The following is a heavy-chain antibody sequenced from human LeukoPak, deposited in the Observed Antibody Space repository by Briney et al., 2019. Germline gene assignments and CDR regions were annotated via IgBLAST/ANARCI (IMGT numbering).Heavy chain of an antibody. V-gene: IGHV3-30*18. CDR3: AKLVGVAAHGWFDP. CDR1: GFTFSSYG. CDR2: ISYDGSNK. D-gene: IGHD6-19*01. Sequence: GGSLRLSCLASGFTFSSYGMHWVRQAPGKGLEWVAVISYDGSNKYYADSVKGRFTISRDNSKNTLYLQMNSLRAEDTAVYYCAKLVGVAAHGWFDPWGQGTLVTVSS. J-gene: IGHJ5*02.